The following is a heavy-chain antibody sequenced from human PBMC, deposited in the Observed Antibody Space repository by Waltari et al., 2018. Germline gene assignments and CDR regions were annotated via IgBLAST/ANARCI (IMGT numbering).Heavy chain of an antibody. Sequence: QVRLQESGPGLVKPSGTLSLTCTVSDGSVSTTNWWSWVRQPPGKGLQWIAEVYHTGSTYFNPSRGSRVTISLDKSKNQVFLNMTSVTVADTAVYYCARAVAPSGNEAFDIWGQGTLVTVSS. CDR1: DGSVSTTNW. D-gene: IGHD6-13*01. V-gene: IGHV4-4*02. J-gene: IGHJ3*02. CDR2: VYHTGST. CDR3: ARAVAPSGNEAFDI.